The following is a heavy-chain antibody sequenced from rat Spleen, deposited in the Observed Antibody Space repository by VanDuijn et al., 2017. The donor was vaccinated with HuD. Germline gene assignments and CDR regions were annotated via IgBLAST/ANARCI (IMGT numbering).Heavy chain of an antibody. CDR1: GFTFSKYG. D-gene: IGHD1-10*01. V-gene: IGHV5-20*01. J-gene: IGHJ3*01. CDR3: TTENYWFAY. Sequence: EVQLVESGGGLVQTGRSMKLSCAASGFTFSKYGMTWVRQAPKKGLEWVAYISYDGGSYYYRDSVMGRFTISRDNAKSTLYLQMDSLRSEDTATYYCTTENYWFAYWGQGTLVTVSS. CDR2: ISYDGGSY.